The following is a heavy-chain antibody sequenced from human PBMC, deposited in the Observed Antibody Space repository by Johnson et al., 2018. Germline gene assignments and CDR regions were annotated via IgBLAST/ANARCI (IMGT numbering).Heavy chain of an antibody. CDR1: GFTFSGSA. V-gene: IGHV3-73*01. CDR2: IRSKANSYAT. CDR3: TSPEMLVVPAAPEDTDDAFDI. J-gene: IGHJ3*02. D-gene: IGHD2-2*01. Sequence: VQLVESGGGLVQPGGSLKLSCAASGFTFSGSAMHWVRQASGKGLEWVGRIRSKANSYATAYAASVKGRFTISRDDSKNTAYLQMNSLKTEDTAVYYRTSPEMLVVPAAPEDTDDAFDIWGQGTMVTVSS.